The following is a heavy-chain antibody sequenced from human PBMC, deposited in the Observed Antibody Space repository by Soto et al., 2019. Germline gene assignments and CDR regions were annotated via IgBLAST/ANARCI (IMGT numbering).Heavy chain of an antibody. J-gene: IGHJ3*02. CDR1: GGSISSYY. D-gene: IGHD1-26*01. Sequence: SETLSLTCTVSGGSISSYYWSWIRQPPGKGLEWIGYIYYSGSTNYNPSLKSRVTISVDTSKNQFSLKLSSVTAADTAVYYCAREELLSGSALDIWGQGTMVTVSS. CDR2: IYYSGST. CDR3: AREELLSGSALDI. V-gene: IGHV4-59*01.